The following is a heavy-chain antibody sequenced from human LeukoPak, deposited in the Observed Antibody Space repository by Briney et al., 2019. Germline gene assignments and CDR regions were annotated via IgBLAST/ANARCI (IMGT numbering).Heavy chain of an antibody. V-gene: IGHV3-11*04. CDR2: ISSSGSTI. Sequence: GGSLRLSCAASGFTFSDYYMSWIRQAPGKGLEWVSYISSSGSTIYYADSVKGRFTISRDNAKNSLYLQMNSLRAEDTAVYYCARDGHTVVTPGYFDYWAREPWSPSPQ. D-gene: IGHD2-21*02. J-gene: IGHJ4*02. CDR3: ARDGHTVVTPGYFDY. CDR1: GFTFSDYY.